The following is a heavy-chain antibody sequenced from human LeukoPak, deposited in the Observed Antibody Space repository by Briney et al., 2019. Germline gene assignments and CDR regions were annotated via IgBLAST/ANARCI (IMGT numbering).Heavy chain of an antibody. CDR1: GFTVSSNY. D-gene: IGHD6-13*01. CDR2: ISSSSSTI. V-gene: IGHV3-48*02. Sequence: GGSLRLSCAASGFTVSSNYMSWVRQAPGKGLEWVSYISSSSSTIYYADSVKGRFTISRDNAKNSLYLQMNSLRDEDTAVYYCARAAAAASRYYFDYWGQGTLVTVSS. J-gene: IGHJ4*02. CDR3: ARAAAAASRYYFDY.